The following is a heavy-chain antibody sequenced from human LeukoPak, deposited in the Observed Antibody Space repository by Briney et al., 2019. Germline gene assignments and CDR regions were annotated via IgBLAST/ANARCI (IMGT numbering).Heavy chain of an antibody. V-gene: IGHV3-23*01. CDR1: GLTFSSYA. CDR3: AKGSYYDSSGSFYFDY. CDR2: ISGSGDNT. D-gene: IGHD3-22*01. J-gene: IGHJ4*02. Sequence: GGSLRLSCAASGLTFSSYAMSWVRQAPGKGLEWVSGISGSGDNTYYADSVKGRFTISRDNSKNTLYVQVNSLGTEDTAAYYCAKGSYYDSSGSFYFDYWGQGTLVTVSS.